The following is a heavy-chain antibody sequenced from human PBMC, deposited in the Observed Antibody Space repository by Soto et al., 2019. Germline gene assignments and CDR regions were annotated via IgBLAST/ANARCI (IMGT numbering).Heavy chain of an antibody. D-gene: IGHD1-1*01. CDR2: ISYDGSNK. CDR3: AKVITTGTTDYYYGMDV. V-gene: IGHV3-30*18. Sequence: QVQLVESGGGVVQPGRSVRLSCAASGFTFSSYGKHWVRQAPGKGLEWVAVISYDGSNKYYADSVKGRFTISRDNSKNTLYLQMNSLRAEDTAVYYCAKVITTGTTDYYYGMDVWGQGTTVTVSS. J-gene: IGHJ6*02. CDR1: GFTFSSYG.